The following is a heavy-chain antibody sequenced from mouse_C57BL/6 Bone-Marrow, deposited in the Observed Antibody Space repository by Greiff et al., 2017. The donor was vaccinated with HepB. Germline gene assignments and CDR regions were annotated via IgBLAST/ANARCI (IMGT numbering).Heavy chain of an antibody. J-gene: IGHJ4*01. V-gene: IGHV5-15*04. CDR2: ISNLAYSI. Sequence: EVKLEESGGGLVQPGGSLKLSCAASGFTFSDYGMAWVRQAPRKGPEWVAFISNLAYSIYYADTVTGRFTISRENAKNTLYLEMSSLRSEDTAMYYCARRGYGSSYYAMDYWGQGTSVTVSS. CDR1: GFTFSDYG. D-gene: IGHD1-1*01. CDR3: ARRGYGSSYYAMDY.